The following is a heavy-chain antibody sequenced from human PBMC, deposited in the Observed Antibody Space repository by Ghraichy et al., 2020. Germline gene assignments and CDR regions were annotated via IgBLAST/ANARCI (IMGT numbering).Heavy chain of an antibody. CDR1: GGSISSSSYY. CDR2: IYYSGST. Sequence: SQTLSLTCTVSGGSISSSSYYWGWIRQPPGKGLEWIGSIYYSGSTYYNPSLKSRVTISVDTSKNQFSLKLSSVTAADTAVYYCARHGRYYDSSGYYSPFDYWGQGTLVTVSS. CDR3: ARHGRYYDSSGYYSPFDY. V-gene: IGHV4-39*01. J-gene: IGHJ4*02. D-gene: IGHD3-22*01.